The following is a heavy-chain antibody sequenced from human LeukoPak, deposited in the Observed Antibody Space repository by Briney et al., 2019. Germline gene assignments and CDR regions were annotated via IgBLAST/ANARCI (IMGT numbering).Heavy chain of an antibody. J-gene: IGHJ4*02. CDR2: ISYDGTYK. V-gene: IGHV3-30*18. D-gene: IGHD3-22*01. Sequence: PGRSLRLSCAASGFTSSTHGMHWVRRAPGKGLEWVSVISYDGTYKYYTDSVKGRFTMSRDNSKNTLHLQMNSLRAEDTAVFYCSKGTYYLDPSGYPGDYWGQGTLVTVSS. CDR3: SKGTYYLDPSGYPGDY. CDR1: GFTSSTHG.